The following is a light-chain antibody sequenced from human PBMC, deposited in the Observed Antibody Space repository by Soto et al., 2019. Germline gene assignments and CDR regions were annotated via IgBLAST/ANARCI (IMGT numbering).Light chain of an antibody. CDR2: EVS. J-gene: IGLJ1*01. Sequence: QSVLTQPPSASGSPGQSVTISCTGTSSDVGGYNYVSCYQQHPGKAPKLMIYEVSKRPSGVPDRFSGSKSVNTASLTVSGLQAEDEADYYCSSYAGSNNSLYVFGTGTKLTVL. CDR1: SSDVGGYNY. CDR3: SSYAGSNNSLYV. V-gene: IGLV2-8*01.